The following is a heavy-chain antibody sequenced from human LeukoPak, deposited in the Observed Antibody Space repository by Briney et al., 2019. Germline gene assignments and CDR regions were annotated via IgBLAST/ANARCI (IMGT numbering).Heavy chain of an antibody. D-gene: IGHD2-2*01. CDR2: IYTSGST. V-gene: IGHV4-4*07. CDR3: AREGYCSSTSCYPAFDI. Sequence: SETLSLTCTVSGGSISSYYWSWIRQPAGKGLEWIGRIYTSGSTNYNPFLKSRVTMSVDTSKNQFSLKLSSVTAADTAVYYCAREGYCSSTSCYPAFDIWGQGTMVTVSS. CDR1: GGSISSYY. J-gene: IGHJ3*02.